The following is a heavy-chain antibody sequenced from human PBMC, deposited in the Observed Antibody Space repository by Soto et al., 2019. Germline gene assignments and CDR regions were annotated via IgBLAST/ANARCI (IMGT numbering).Heavy chain of an antibody. D-gene: IGHD6-6*01. CDR3: AKDEGTSSTVFDY. V-gene: IGHV3-23*01. J-gene: IGHJ4*02. Sequence: GGSLRLSCVASGFNFKSYAMGWVRQSPGKGLEWVSSITATDGNTYYADSVRGRFTISRDNSRNSLFLQMNGLRPEDSALYYWAKDEGTSSTVFDYWGQGTLVTVSS. CDR2: ITATDGNT. CDR1: GFNFKSYA.